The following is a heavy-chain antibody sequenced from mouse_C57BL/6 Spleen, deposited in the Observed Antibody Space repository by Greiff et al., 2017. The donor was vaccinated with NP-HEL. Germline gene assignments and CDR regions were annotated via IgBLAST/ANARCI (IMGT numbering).Heavy chain of an antibody. CDR1: GYTFTSYW. D-gene: IGHD2-12*01. CDR2: IHPNSGST. J-gene: IGHJ4*01. V-gene: IGHV1-64*01. Sequence: QVHVKQPGAELVKPGASVTLSCKASGYTFTSYWMHWVKHRPGQGLEWIGMIHPNSGSTNYNEKFKSKATLTVDKSSSTAYMQLSSLTSEDSAVYYCALRRYYAMDYWGQGTSVTVSS. CDR3: ALRRYYAMDY.